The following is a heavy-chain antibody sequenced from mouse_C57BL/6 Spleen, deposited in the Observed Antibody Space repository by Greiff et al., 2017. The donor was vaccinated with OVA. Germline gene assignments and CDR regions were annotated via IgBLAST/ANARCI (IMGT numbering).Heavy chain of an antibody. CDR1: GYTFTSYW. D-gene: IGHD2-3*01. Sequence: QVQLQQPGAELVRPGSSVKLSCKASGYTFTSYWMDWVKQRPGQGLEWIGNIYPSDSETHYNQKFKDKATLTVDKSSSTAYMQLSSLTSEDSAVYYCARSRGYDGYLAWFAYWGQGTLVTVSA. V-gene: IGHV1-61*01. CDR3: ARSRGYDGYLAWFAY. J-gene: IGHJ3*01. CDR2: IYPSDSET.